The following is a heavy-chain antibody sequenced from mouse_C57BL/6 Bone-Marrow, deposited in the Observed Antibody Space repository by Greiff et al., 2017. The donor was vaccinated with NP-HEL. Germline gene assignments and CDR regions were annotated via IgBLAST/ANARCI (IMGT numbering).Heavy chain of an antibody. Sequence: EVMLVESGGGLVQPKGTLKLSCAASGFTFNTYAMHWVRQSPGTGLEWVARIRSKSSNYATYYADSVKDRFTISRDDSQCMLYLQMNNLKTEETAMYYYVAGEPAGFAYWRQGTLVNVSA. V-gene: IGHV10-3*01. CDR3: VAGEPAGFAY. J-gene: IGHJ3*01. CDR2: IRSKSSNYAT. CDR1: GFTFNTYA.